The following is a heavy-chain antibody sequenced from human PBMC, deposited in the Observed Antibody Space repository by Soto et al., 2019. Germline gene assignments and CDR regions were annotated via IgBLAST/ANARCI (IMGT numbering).Heavy chain of an antibody. V-gene: IGHV4-59*12. Sequence: SETLSLTCTVSGGSISNYYWSWIRQPPGKGLEWIGNIYYSGSTNYNPSLRGRLTISVDTSKNQFSLKLSSVTAADTAVYYCARDSSSWYDYWGQGTLVTVSS. CDR3: ARDSSSWYDY. J-gene: IGHJ4*02. CDR1: GGSISNYY. D-gene: IGHD6-13*01. CDR2: IYYSGST.